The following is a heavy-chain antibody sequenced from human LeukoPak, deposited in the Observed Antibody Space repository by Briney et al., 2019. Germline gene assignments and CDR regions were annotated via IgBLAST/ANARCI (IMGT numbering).Heavy chain of an antibody. V-gene: IGHV5-51*01. CDR2: IYPGDSDT. Sequence: GESLKISCNGSGYSFTSYWIGWLRQMPGKGLEWMGIIYPGDSDTRYSPSFQGQVTISADKSISTAYLQWSSLKASDTAMYYCARGCSSGYYENFYFDYWGQGTLVTVSS. D-gene: IGHD3-22*01. CDR1: GYSFTSYW. J-gene: IGHJ4*02. CDR3: ARGCSSGYYENFYFDY.